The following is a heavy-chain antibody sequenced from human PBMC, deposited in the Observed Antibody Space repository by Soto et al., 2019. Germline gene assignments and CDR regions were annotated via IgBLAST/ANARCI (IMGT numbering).Heavy chain of an antibody. CDR1: GFTFSDYY. CDR3: ARDGEDIVLVPAALYYYYYGMDV. CDR2: ISSSGSTI. Sequence: GGSLRLSCAASGFTFSDYYMSWIRQAPGKGLEWVSYISSSGSTIYYADSVKGRFTISRDNAKNSLYLQMNSLRAEDTAVYYCARDGEDIVLVPAALYYYYYGMDVWGQGTTVTVS. V-gene: IGHV3-11*01. D-gene: IGHD2-2*01. J-gene: IGHJ6*02.